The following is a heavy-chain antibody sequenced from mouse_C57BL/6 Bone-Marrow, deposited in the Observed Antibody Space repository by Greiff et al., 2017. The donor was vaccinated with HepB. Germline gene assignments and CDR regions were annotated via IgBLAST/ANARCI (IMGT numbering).Heavy chain of an antibody. V-gene: IGHV1-22*01. CDR3: GITTVPHAMDY. J-gene: IGHJ4*01. CDR1: GYTFTDYN. CDR2: INPNNGGT. D-gene: IGHD1-1*01. Sequence: VQLQQSGPELVKPGASVKMSCKASGYTFTDYNMHWVKQSHGKSLEWIGYINPNNGGTSYNQKFKGKATLTVNKSSSTAYMERRSLTSEDSAVYYCGITTVPHAMDYWGQGTSVTVSS.